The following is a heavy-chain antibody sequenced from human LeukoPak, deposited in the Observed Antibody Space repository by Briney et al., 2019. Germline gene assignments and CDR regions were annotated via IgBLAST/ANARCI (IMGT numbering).Heavy chain of an antibody. V-gene: IGHV3-30*14. D-gene: IGHD3-22*01. CDR2: ISYDGSNK. Sequence: GGSLRLSCAASGFTFSSYAMHWVRQAPGKGLEWVAVISYDGSNKYYADSVKGRFTISRDNSKNTLYLQMSSLRAEDTAVYYCARGYYYDSSGSKAYFDYWGQGTLVTVSS. CDR3: ARGYYYDSSGSKAYFDY. J-gene: IGHJ4*02. CDR1: GFTFSSYA.